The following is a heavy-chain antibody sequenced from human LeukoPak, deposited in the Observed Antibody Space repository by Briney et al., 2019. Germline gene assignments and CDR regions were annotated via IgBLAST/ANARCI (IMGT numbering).Heavy chain of an antibody. D-gene: IGHD3-22*01. CDR1: GFTFSSYA. V-gene: IGHV3-23*01. J-gene: IGHJ3*02. CDR2: ISGSGGGT. CDR3: AKDHPPYYYDSSGYGSGAFDI. Sequence: GGSLRLSCAASGFTFSSYAMSWVRQAPGKGLEWVSAISGSGGGTYYADSVKGRFTISRDNSKNTLYPQMNSLRAEDTAVYYCAKDHPPYYYDSSGYGSGAFDIWGQGTMVTVSS.